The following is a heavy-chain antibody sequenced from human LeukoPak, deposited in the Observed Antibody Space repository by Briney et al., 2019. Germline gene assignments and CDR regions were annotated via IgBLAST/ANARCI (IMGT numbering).Heavy chain of an antibody. CDR1: RFTFTNYW. CDR3: ARVSGTDSSGYVDWFDP. J-gene: IGHJ5*02. D-gene: IGHD3-22*01. CDR2: INSDGSST. Sequence: GGSLRLSCAASRFTFTNYWMHWVRQAPGKGLVWVSRINSDGSSTTYADSVKGRFTISRDNAKKTLYLQMNSMSAAATAVSYCARVSGTDSSGYVDWFDPWGQGTLVTVSS. V-gene: IGHV3-74*01.